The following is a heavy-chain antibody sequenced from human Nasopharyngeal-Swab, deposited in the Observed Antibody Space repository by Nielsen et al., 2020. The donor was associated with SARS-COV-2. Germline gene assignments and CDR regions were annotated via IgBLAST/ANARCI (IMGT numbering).Heavy chain of an antibody. CDR3: AKAEGLGSIPYYYGMDV. V-gene: IGHV3-23*01. J-gene: IGHJ6*02. D-gene: IGHD3/OR15-3a*01. CDR1: GFTFSSYA. Sequence: GGSLRLSCAASGFTFSSYAMSWVRQAPGQGLEWVSAISGSGGSTYYADSVKGRFTISRDNSKNTLYLQMNSLRAEDTAVYYCAKAEGLGSIPYYYGMDVWGQGTTVTVSS. CDR2: ISGSGGST.